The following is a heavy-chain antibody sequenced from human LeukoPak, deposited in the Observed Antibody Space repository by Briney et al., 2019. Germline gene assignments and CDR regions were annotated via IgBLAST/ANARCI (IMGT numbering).Heavy chain of an antibody. J-gene: IGHJ4*02. CDR3: ARTGYSSGWYGFDY. V-gene: IGHV1-2*04. CDR1: GYTFTGYY. Sequence: GASVNVSCKASGYTFTGYYMHWVRQAPGQGLEWMGWINPNSGGTNYAQKFQGWVTMTRDASISTAYMELSRLRSDDTAVYYCARTGYSSGWYGFDYWGQGTLVTVSS. D-gene: IGHD6-19*01. CDR2: INPNSGGT.